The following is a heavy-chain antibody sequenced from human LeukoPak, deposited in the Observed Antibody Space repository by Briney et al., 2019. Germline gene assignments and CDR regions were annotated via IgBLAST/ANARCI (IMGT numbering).Heavy chain of an antibody. J-gene: IGHJ6*03. CDR3: ARGYCSGGSCYSYYYYNYMDV. Sequence: SETLSLTCTVSGYSISSGYYWGWIRQPPGKGLEWIGTIYHIGSTYYNPSLKSRVTISVDTSKNQFSLKLSSVTAADTAVYYCARGYCSGGSCYSYYYYNYMDVWGKGTTVTVSS. CDR2: IYHIGST. D-gene: IGHD2-15*01. CDR1: GYSISSGYY. V-gene: IGHV4-38-2*02.